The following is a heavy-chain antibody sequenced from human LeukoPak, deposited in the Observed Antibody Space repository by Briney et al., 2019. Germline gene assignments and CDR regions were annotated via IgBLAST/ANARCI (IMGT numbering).Heavy chain of an antibody. Sequence: ASVKVSCKASGYTFTSYGISWVRQAPGQGLEWTGWISAYNGNTNYAQKLQGRVTMTTDTSTSTAYMELRSLRSDDTAVYYCARNTRDGYKDDFDYWGQGTLVTVSS. CDR2: ISAYNGNT. CDR3: ARNTRDGYKDDFDY. D-gene: IGHD5-24*01. V-gene: IGHV1-18*01. CDR1: GYTFTSYG. J-gene: IGHJ4*02.